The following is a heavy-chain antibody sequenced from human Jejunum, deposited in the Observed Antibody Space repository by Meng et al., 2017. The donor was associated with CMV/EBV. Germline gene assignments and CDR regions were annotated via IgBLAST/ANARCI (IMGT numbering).Heavy chain of an antibody. CDR1: FSSYS. CDR3: AREPGRGYSGYDRYFDY. V-gene: IGHV3-23*01. D-gene: IGHD5-12*01. CDR2: ISASGGTT. Sequence: FSSYSLSWVRQAPGKGLEWVSTISASGGTTSYADSVKGRFTVSRDSSKNTLYLQMDSLRADDTAVYYCAREPGRGYSGYDRYFDYWGQGTLVTVSS. J-gene: IGHJ4*02.